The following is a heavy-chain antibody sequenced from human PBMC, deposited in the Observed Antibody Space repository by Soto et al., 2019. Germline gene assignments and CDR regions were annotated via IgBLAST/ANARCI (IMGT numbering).Heavy chain of an antibody. Sequence: ASVKVSCKASGCTFTGYYMHWVRQAPGQGLEWMGWINPNSGGTNYAQKFQGWVTMTRDTSISTAYMELSRLRSDDTAVYYCARGAEEYYDILTGYSEPYYYYYMDVWGKGTTVTVSS. D-gene: IGHD3-9*01. CDR1: GCTFTGYY. J-gene: IGHJ6*03. V-gene: IGHV1-2*04. CDR2: INPNSGGT. CDR3: ARGAEEYYDILTGYSEPYYYYYMDV.